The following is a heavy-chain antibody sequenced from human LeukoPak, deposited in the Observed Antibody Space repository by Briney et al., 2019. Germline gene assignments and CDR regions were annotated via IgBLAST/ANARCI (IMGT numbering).Heavy chain of an antibody. Sequence: PGGSLRLSCAASGFTVSSNYMSWVRQAPGKGLEWVSVIYSGGSTSYAQKFQGRVTMTRDMSTSTVYMELSSLRSEDTAVYYCARWFGELFSHSWFDPWGQGTLVTVSS. D-gene: IGHD3-10*01. CDR3: ARWFGELFSHSWFDP. J-gene: IGHJ5*02. CDR1: GFTVSSNY. CDR2: IYSGGST. V-gene: IGHV3-53*05.